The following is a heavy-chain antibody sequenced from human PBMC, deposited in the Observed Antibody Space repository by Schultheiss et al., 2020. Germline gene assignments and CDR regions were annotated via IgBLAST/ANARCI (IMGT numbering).Heavy chain of an antibody. J-gene: IGHJ6*02. Sequence: GGSLRLSCAASGFTFSSYSMNWVRQAPGKGLEWVSSISSSSSYIYYADSVKGRFTISRDNAKNSLYLQMNSLRAEDTAVYYCASLGVGTTQYYGMDVWGQGTTVTVSS. CDR3: ASLGVGTTQYYGMDV. CDR2: ISSSSSYI. D-gene: IGHD1-1*01. V-gene: IGHV3-21*01. CDR1: GFTFSSYS.